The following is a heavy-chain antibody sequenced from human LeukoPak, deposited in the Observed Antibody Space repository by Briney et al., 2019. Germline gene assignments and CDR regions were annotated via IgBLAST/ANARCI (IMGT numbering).Heavy chain of an antibody. J-gene: IGHJ4*02. Sequence: ASVKVSCKASGYTFTSYGISWVRQAPGQGLEWMGWISGDNGNTNYAQKVQGRVTMTTDTSTSTAYMELRSLRSDDTAVYYCARDCDRSGYYCYWGQGTLVTVFS. V-gene: IGHV1-18*01. CDR1: GYTFTSYG. CDR2: ISGDNGNT. D-gene: IGHD3-22*01. CDR3: ARDCDRSGYYCY.